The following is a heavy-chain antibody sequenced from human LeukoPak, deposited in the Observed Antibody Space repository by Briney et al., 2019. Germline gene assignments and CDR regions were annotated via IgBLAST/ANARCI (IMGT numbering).Heavy chain of an antibody. D-gene: IGHD6-19*01. J-gene: IGHJ4*02. CDR2: IYYSGST. V-gene: IGHV4-39*01. CDR1: GGSISSSSYS. CDR3: ARSSIAVAGDFDY. Sequence: SSETLSLTCAVSGGSISSSSYSWGWIRQPPGKGLEWIGSIYYSGSTYYNPPLKSRVTISVDTSKNQFSLKLSSVTAADTAVYYCARSSIAVAGDFDYWGQGTLVTVSS.